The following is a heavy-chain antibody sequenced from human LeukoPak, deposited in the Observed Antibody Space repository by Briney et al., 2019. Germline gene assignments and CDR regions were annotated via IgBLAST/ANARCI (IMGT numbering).Heavy chain of an antibody. CDR3: TRDPGAARPLYYFDY. Sequence: GGSLRLSCTASGFTFGDYAMSWVRQAPGKGLEWVGFIRSKAYGGTTEYAASVKGRFTISRDDSRSIAYLQMNSLKTEDTAVYYCTRDPGAARPLYYFDYWGQGTLVTVSS. CDR2: IRSKAYGGTT. D-gene: IGHD6-6*01. V-gene: IGHV3-49*04. CDR1: GFTFGDYA. J-gene: IGHJ4*02.